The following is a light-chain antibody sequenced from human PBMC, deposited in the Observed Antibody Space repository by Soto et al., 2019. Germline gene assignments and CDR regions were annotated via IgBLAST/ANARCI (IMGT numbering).Light chain of an antibody. CDR2: GAS. CDR1: QSVYSN. J-gene: IGKJ4*01. V-gene: IGKV3D-15*01. Sequence: EIVLTQSPDTLSLSPGERATLSCRASQSVYSNLAWYQQKPGQAPRLLIFGASTRATGIPARFSGSGSGTEFTLAISSLQSEDFGVYYCQQYNNWPPLTFGGGTKVDIK. CDR3: QQYNNWPPLT.